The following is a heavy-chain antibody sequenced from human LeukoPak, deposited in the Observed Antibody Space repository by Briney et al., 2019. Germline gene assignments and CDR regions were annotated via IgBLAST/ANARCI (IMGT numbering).Heavy chain of an antibody. J-gene: IGHJ4*02. CDR3: ASGHRRGSFGYY. D-gene: IGHD5-18*01. V-gene: IGHV1-69*13. CDR2: IIPIFGTA. CDR1: GGTFSSYA. Sequence: VASVKVSCKASGGTFSSYAISWVRQAPGQGLEWMGGIIPIFGTANYAQKFQGRVTITADEFTSTAYMELSSLRSEDTAVYYCASGHRRGSFGYYWGQGTLVTVSS.